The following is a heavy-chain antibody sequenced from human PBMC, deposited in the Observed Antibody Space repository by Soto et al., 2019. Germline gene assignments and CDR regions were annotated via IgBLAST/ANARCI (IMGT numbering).Heavy chain of an antibody. V-gene: IGHV3-30-3*01. CDR2: ISYDGSNK. CDR1: GFTFSSYA. CDR3: ARTIWFGELSHIFDY. J-gene: IGHJ4*02. D-gene: IGHD3-10*01. Sequence: GGSLRLSCAASGFTFSSYAMHWVRQAPGKGLEWVAVISYDGSNKYYADSVKGRFTISRDNSKNTLYLQMNSLRAEDTAVYYCARTIWFGELSHIFDYWGQGNLVTVSS.